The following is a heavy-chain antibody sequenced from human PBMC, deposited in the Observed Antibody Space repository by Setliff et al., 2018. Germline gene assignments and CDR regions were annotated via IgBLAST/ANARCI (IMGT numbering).Heavy chain of an antibody. Sequence: GASVKVSCKASGNRFTDYFLHWVRQAPGQGLEWMGWINPNSGDTHSAQKFQGRVTMTRDTSINTAYMELSSLTSDDTAFYYCVRSGKFGMRFWFDQWGLGTLVPVSS. CDR2: INPNSGDT. CDR3: VRSGKFGMRFWFDQ. J-gene: IGHJ5*02. V-gene: IGHV1-2*02. CDR1: GNRFTDYF. D-gene: IGHD1-26*01.